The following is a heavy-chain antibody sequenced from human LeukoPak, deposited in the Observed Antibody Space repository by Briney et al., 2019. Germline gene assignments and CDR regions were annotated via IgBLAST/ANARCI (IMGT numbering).Heavy chain of an antibody. CDR2: ISYDGSNK. CDR3: ARDVGAPPSRLRGGQYFQH. Sequence: GRSLRLSCAASGFTFSSYAMHWVRQAPGKGLEWVAVISYDGSNKYYADSVKGRFTISRDNSKNTLYLQMNSLRAEDTAVYYCARDVGAPPSRLRGGQYFQHWGQGTLVTVSS. J-gene: IGHJ1*01. V-gene: IGHV3-30-3*01. D-gene: IGHD1-26*01. CDR1: GFTFSSYA.